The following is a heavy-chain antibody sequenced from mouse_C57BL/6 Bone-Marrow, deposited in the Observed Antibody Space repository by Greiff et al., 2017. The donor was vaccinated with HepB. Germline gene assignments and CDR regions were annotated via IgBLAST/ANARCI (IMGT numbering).Heavy chain of an antibody. CDR1: GYSITSGYY. D-gene: IGHD1-1*01. CDR3: CYGSSPRDFDV. CDR2: ISYDGSN. Sequence: EVKLMESGPGLVKPSQSLSLTCSVTGYSITSGYYWNWIRQFPGNKLEWMGYISYDGSNNYNPSLKNRISITRDTSKNQFFLKLNSVTAEDTATYYCCYGSSPRDFDVWGTGTTVTVSS. V-gene: IGHV3-6*01. J-gene: IGHJ1*03.